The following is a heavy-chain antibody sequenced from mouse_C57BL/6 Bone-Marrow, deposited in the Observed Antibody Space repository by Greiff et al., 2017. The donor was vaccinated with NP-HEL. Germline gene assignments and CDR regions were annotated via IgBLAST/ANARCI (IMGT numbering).Heavy chain of an antibody. CDR3: ARDAWGDY. CDR1: GFTFSDFY. Sequence: EVQGVESGGGLVQSGRSLRLSCATSGFTFSDFYMEWVRQAPGKGLEWIAASRNKANDYTTEYSASVKGRFIVSRDTSQSILYRQMNALRAEDTAIYYCARDAWGDYWGQGTSVTVSS. V-gene: IGHV7-1*01. D-gene: IGHD4-1*01. J-gene: IGHJ4*01. CDR2: SRNKANDYTT.